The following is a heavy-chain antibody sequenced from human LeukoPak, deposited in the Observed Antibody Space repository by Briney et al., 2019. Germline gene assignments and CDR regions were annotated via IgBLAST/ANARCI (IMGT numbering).Heavy chain of an antibody. CDR2: ISYDGSDK. V-gene: IGHV3-30-3*01. Sequence: GGSLRLSCAASGFTFSSYAMHWVRQAPGKGLEWVAVISYDGSDKYYADSVKGRFTISRDNSKNTLYLQMNSLRAEDTAVYYCARGGGSLVAFDIWGQGTMVTVSS. CDR1: GFTFSSYA. CDR3: ARGGGSLVAFDI. D-gene: IGHD2-8*02. J-gene: IGHJ3*02.